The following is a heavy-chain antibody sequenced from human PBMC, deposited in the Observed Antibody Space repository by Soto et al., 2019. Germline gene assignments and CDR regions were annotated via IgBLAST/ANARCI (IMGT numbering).Heavy chain of an antibody. CDR3: AVAAQPYYFEY. J-gene: IGHJ4*02. D-gene: IGHD2-15*01. CDR1: GYTFTSYG. CDR2: ISAYNGNT. Sequence: ASVNVSCKASGYTFTSYGISWVRQAPGQGLEWMGWISAYNGNTNYAQELQGRVTMTTDTSTSTAYMELRSLRSDDTAVDYCAVAAQPYYFEYWGQGTLVTVSS. V-gene: IGHV1-18*01.